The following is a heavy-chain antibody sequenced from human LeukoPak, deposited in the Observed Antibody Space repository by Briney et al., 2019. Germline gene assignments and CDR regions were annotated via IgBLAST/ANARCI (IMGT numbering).Heavy chain of an antibody. CDR2: MNPNSGNT. V-gene: IGHV1-8*01. CDR3: ARGVMVVAATQFGP. J-gene: IGHJ5*02. D-gene: IGHD2-15*01. CDR1: GYTFTSYD. Sequence: ASVKVSCKASGYTFTSYDINWVRQATGQGLEWMGWMNPNSGNTGYAQKFQGRVTMTRNTSISTAYMELSSLRFEDTAVYYCARGVMVVAATQFGPWGQGTLVTVSS.